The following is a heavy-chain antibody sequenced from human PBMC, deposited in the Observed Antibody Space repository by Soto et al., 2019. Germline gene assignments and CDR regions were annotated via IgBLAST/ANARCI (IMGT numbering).Heavy chain of an antibody. D-gene: IGHD1-20*01. V-gene: IGHV1-18*01. CDR2: ISAYNGNT. CDR1: GYTFTSYG. Sequence: GASVKVSCKASGYTFTSYGISWVRQAPGQGLEWMGWISAYNGNTNYAQKLQGRVTMTTDTSTSTAYMELRSLRSDDTAVYYCARERYNWSYYYYMDVWGKGTTVTVSS. J-gene: IGHJ6*03. CDR3: ARERYNWSYYYYMDV.